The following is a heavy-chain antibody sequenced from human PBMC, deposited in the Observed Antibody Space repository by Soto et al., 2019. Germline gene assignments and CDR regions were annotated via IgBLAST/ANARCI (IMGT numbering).Heavy chain of an antibody. Sequence: GGSLRLSCAASGFSFKTYAMSWVRHAPGKGLEWVAGMNGSGGNIHYADSVKGRFTVSRDNYKNILFLEMNSLRAEDTAIYYCAKDEPYCTGGSCYSARHNWFDPRGQGTLVTVSS. CDR3: AKDEPYCTGGSCYSARHNWFDP. V-gene: IGHV3-23*01. CDR2: MNGSGGNI. J-gene: IGHJ5*02. CDR1: GFSFKTYA. D-gene: IGHD2-15*01.